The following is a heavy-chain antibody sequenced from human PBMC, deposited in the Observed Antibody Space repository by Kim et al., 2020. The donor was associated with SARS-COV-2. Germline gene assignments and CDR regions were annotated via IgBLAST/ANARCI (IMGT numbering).Heavy chain of an antibody. J-gene: IGHJ4*02. CDR3: VKSRDGYNALDY. D-gene: IGHD5-12*01. Sequence: YYAYSVKGRFTISRDNPKNTLYLQMSSLRAEDTAVYYCVKSRDGYNALDYWGQGTLVTVSS. V-gene: IGHV3-64D*09.